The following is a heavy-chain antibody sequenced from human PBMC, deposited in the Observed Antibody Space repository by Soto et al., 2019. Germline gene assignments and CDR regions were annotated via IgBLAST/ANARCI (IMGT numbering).Heavy chain of an antibody. J-gene: IGHJ4*02. CDR2: ISGYNGHT. D-gene: IGHD3-3*01. V-gene: IGHV1-18*01. CDR3: ARFSDALDSPLCDH. CDR1: GFTFSNYD. Sequence: ASVKVSCKASGFTFSNYDITWVRQAPGQGLEWMGWISGYNGHTSYAHKFQGRVTLTTDTSTNTAYMELTSLKSDDTAVYYCARFSDALDSPLCDHWGQGTLVTVSS.